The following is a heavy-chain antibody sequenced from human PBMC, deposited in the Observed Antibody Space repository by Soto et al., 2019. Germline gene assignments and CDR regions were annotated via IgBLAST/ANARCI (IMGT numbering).Heavy chain of an antibody. CDR1: GGSFSGYY. CDR3: AAGGGLPRYY. V-gene: IGHV4-34*01. Sequence: SETLSLTCAVYGGSFSGYYWIWIRQPPGKGLEWIGYIYHSGSTYYNPSLKSRVTISVDRSKNQFSLKLSSVTAADTAAYYCAAGGGLPRYYWGQGTLVTVSS. D-gene: IGHD5-12*01. J-gene: IGHJ4*02. CDR2: IYHSGST.